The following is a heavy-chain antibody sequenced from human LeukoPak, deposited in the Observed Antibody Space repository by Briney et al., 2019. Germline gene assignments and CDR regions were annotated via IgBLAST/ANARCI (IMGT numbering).Heavy chain of an antibody. CDR2: IYHSGST. Sequence: SETLSLTCAVSGGSISSSNWWSWVRQPPGKGLEWIGEIYHSGSTNYNPSLKSRVTISVDKSKNQFSLKLSSVTAADTAVYYCARGPEVDWFLTNWGVDYWGQGTLVTVSS. CDR3: ARGPEVDWFLTNWGVDY. V-gene: IGHV4-4*02. CDR1: GGSISSSNW. J-gene: IGHJ4*02. D-gene: IGHD3-9*01.